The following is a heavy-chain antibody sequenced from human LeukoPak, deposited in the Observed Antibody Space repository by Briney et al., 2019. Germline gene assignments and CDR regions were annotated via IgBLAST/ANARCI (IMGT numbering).Heavy chain of an antibody. Sequence: GGSLRLSCVASSGFTFSSFGMSWVRLAPGKGLEWVPALSGSGGTTYYADSVKGRFTISRDNSKNTLYLQMNSLRADDTAVYYCAKDRGSSGYYPRDSMDVWGKGTTVTISS. CDR2: LSGSGGTT. CDR1: SGFTFSSFG. V-gene: IGHV3-23*01. D-gene: IGHD3-22*01. CDR3: AKDRGSSGYYPRDSMDV. J-gene: IGHJ6*03.